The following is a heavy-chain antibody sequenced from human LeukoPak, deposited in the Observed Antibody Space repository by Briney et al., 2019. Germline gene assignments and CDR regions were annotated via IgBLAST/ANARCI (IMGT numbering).Heavy chain of an antibody. Sequence: PGGSLRLSCAASGFTFSSYWMSWVRQAPGKGLEWVANTKQDGSEKYYVDSVKGRFTISRDNAKNSLYLQMNSLRAEDTAVYYCAGIYSSSWYDSSGAFDIWGQGTMVTVSS. J-gene: IGHJ3*02. CDR2: TKQDGSEK. D-gene: IGHD6-13*01. CDR1: GFTFSSYW. V-gene: IGHV3-7*01. CDR3: AGIYSSSWYDSSGAFDI.